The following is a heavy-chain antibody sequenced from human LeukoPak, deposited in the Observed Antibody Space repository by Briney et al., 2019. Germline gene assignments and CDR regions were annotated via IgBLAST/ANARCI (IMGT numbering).Heavy chain of an antibody. Sequence: GGSLRLSCAASGFTFSSYATSWVRQAPGEGLEWVSTISGGGYTTYYADSVKGRFTISRDNSKNTLYLQMNSLRAEDTAVYHCAKMYYGSGSNHIDYWGQGTLVTVSS. V-gene: IGHV3-23*01. CDR1: GFTFSSYA. J-gene: IGHJ4*02. D-gene: IGHD3-10*01. CDR2: ISGGGYTT. CDR3: AKMYYGSGSNHIDY.